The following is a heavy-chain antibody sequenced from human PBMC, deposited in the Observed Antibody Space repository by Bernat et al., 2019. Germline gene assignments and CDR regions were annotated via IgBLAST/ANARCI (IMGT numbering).Heavy chain of an antibody. CDR3: ARGVAAAGPTNYYYYMDV. CDR2: IIPIFGTA. CDR1: GGTFSSYA. Sequence: QVQLVQSGAEVKKPGSSVKVSCKASGGTFSSYAISWVRQAPGQGLEWMGGIIPIFGTANYAQKFQGRVTITAHKSTSTAYMELSSLRSEDTAVYYCARGVAAAGPTNYYYYMDVWGKGTTVTVSS. V-gene: IGHV1-69*06. J-gene: IGHJ6*03. D-gene: IGHD6-13*01.